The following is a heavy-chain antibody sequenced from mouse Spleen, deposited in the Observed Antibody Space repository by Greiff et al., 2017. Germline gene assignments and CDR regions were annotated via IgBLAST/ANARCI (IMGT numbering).Heavy chain of an antibody. V-gene: IGHV1-59*01. Sequence: VQLQQPGAELVRPGTSVKLSCKASGYTFTRYWMHWVKQRPGQGLEWIGVIDPSDSYTNYNQKFKGKATLTVDTSSSTAYMQLSSLTSEDSAVYYCARDGNYFDYWGQGTTLTVSS. D-gene: IGHD2-1*01. J-gene: IGHJ2*01. CDR1: GYTFTRYW. CDR2: IDPSDSYT. CDR3: ARDGNYFDY.